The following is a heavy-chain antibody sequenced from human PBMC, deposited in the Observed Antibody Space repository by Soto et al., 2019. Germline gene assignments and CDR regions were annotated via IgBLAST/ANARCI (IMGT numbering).Heavy chain of an antibody. V-gene: IGHV1-8*01. CDR2: MNPNSGNT. CDR3: AREAAALGNDY. Sequence: QVQLVQSGAEVKKPGASVKVSCKASGYTFTSYDINWVRQATGQGLEWMGWMNPNSGNTGYVQKYQGRVTMTRNTSIRTAYMELSSLRSEDTAVYCCAREAAALGNDYWGQGTLVTVSS. D-gene: IGHD2-2*01. CDR1: GYTFTSYD. J-gene: IGHJ4*02.